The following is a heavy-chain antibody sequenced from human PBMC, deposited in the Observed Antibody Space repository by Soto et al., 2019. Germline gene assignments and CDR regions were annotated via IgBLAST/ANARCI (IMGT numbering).Heavy chain of an antibody. V-gene: IGHV3-72*01. D-gene: IGHD3-3*01. CDR2: TRNKANSYNT. CDR1: GFTFSDHY. J-gene: IGHJ4*02. CDR3: AIKECESDDY. Sequence: EVQLVESGGGLVQPGGSLRLSCAASGFTFSDHYMDWVRQAPGKGLEWVGRTRNKANSYNTEYAASVKGRFTISRYDSKNSVYLQRKSLKTQDTAVYYCAIKECESDDYWGQGTLVTVAS.